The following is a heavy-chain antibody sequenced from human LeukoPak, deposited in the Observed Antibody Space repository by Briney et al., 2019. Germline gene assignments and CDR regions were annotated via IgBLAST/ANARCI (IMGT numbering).Heavy chain of an antibody. V-gene: IGHV3-11*04. Sequence: KAGGSLRLSCAASGFTFSDYYMSWIRQAPGKGLEWVSYISSSGSTIYNADSVKGRFTISRDNAKNTLYLQMNSLRAEDTAVYYCARQFVAVAGTGPRYYYGMDVWGQGTTVTVSS. CDR2: ISSSGSTI. D-gene: IGHD6-19*01. J-gene: IGHJ6*02. CDR1: GFTFSDYY. CDR3: ARQFVAVAGTGPRYYYGMDV.